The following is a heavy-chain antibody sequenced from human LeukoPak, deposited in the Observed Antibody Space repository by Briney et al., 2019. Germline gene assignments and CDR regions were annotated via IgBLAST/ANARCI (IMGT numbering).Heavy chain of an antibody. V-gene: IGHV1-18*01. J-gene: IGHJ4*02. CDR1: GYTFTDYF. CDR3: ARRRYDCYDY. Sequence: GASVKVSCKASGYTFTDYFIHWLRQAPGQGLEWMGWITVYNNNTKYAQKFQDRVTMTTDTSTRIGYMELRSLRSDDTAVYYCARRRYDCYDYWGQGTLVTVSS. D-gene: IGHD3-16*01. CDR2: ITVYNNNT.